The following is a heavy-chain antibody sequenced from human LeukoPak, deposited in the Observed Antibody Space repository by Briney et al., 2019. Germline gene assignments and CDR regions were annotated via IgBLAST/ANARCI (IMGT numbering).Heavy chain of an antibody. Sequence: GESLKISCKGSGYSFTSYWIGWVRQMPGKGLEWMGIIYPGDSDTRYSPSFQGQVTISADKSISTVYLQWSSLKASDTAMYYCARLSEGVGATIRGFDYWGQGTLVTVSS. J-gene: IGHJ4*02. V-gene: IGHV5-51*01. D-gene: IGHD1-26*01. CDR1: GYSFTSYW. CDR3: ARLSEGVGATIRGFDY. CDR2: IYPGDSDT.